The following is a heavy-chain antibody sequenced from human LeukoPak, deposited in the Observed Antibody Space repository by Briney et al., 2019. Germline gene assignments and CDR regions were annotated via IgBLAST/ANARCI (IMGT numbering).Heavy chain of an antibody. V-gene: IGHV4-59*01. CDR2: IHYSGST. J-gene: IGHJ2*01. D-gene: IGHD1-26*01. CDR1: GASISRFY. CDR3: VRVGEVVGPTLSIPYWYFDL. Sequence: SETLSLTCTVSGASISRFYWSWIRQPPGKGLEWIWYIHYSGSTNYNPSLKSGGTISVETAKNQFSLKLSSVTAADTAVYYCVRVGEVVGPTLSIPYWYFDLWGRGTLVTVSS.